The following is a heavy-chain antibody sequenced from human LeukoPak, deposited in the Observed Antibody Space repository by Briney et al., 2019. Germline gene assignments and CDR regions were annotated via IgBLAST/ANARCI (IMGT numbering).Heavy chain of an antibody. CDR2: ISGSGGST. J-gene: IGHJ4*02. CDR3: AKVLNYYGSGYFDY. D-gene: IGHD3-10*01. Sequence: GGSLRLSCAASGFTFSGYAMSWVRQAPGKGLEWVSAISGSGGSTHYADSVKGRFTISRDNSKNTLYLQMNSLRAEDTAVYYCAKVLNYYGSGYFDYWGQGTLVTVSS. V-gene: IGHV3-23*01. CDR1: GFTFSGYA.